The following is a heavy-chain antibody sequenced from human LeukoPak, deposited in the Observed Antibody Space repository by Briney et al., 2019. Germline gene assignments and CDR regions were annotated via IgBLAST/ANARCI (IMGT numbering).Heavy chain of an antibody. J-gene: IGHJ5*02. CDR2: INHSGST. Sequence: SETLSLTCAVYGGSFSGYFWSWIRQPPGKGLEWIGEINHSGSTNYNPSLKSRVTISVDTSKNQFSLKLSSVTAADTAVYYCARAHGAARHWFDPWGQGILVTVSS. D-gene: IGHD6-6*01. CDR1: GGSFSGYF. CDR3: ARAHGAARHWFDP. V-gene: IGHV4-34*01.